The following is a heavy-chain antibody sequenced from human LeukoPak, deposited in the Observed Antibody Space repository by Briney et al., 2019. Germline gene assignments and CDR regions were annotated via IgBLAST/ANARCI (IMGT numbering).Heavy chain of an antibody. CDR3: AKDVVAAPEFDP. CDR1: GFTFSSYG. V-gene: IGHV3-30*18. CDR2: ISYDGSNK. Sequence: GGSLRLSCAASGFTFSSYGMHWVRQAPGKGLEWAAVISYDGSNKYYADSVKGRFTISRDNSKNTLYLQMNSLRAEDTAVYYCAKDVVAAPEFDPWGQGTLVTVSS. J-gene: IGHJ5*02. D-gene: IGHD2-15*01.